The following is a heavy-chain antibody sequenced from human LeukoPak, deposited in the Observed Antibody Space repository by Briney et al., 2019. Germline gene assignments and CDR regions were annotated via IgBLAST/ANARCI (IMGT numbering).Heavy chain of an antibody. Sequence: GGSLRRSCAASGFTFSSFAMSWVRQAPGKGLEWVSGISGRDGSTYYADSVKGRFTISRDNSKNTLYLQMNSLRAEDTAVYYCARAGNTRFDYWGQGTLVTVSS. J-gene: IGHJ4*02. CDR1: GFTFSSFA. D-gene: IGHD2/OR15-2a*01. V-gene: IGHV3-23*01. CDR2: ISGRDGST. CDR3: ARAGNTRFDY.